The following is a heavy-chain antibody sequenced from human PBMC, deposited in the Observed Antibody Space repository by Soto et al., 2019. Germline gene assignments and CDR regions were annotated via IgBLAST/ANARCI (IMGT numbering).Heavy chain of an antibody. J-gene: IGHJ6*02. V-gene: IGHV3-11*06. D-gene: IGHD5-18*01. CDR3: ARYRDTAMVKSYYGMDV. CDR2: ISSSCSYT. CDR1: GFTFSDYY. Sequence: GGSLRLSCAASGFTFSDYYMSWIRQAPGKGLEWVSYISSSCSYTNYADSVKGRFTISRDNAKNSLYLQMNSLRAEDTAVYYCARYRDTAMVKSYYGMDVWGHGTTVTVSS.